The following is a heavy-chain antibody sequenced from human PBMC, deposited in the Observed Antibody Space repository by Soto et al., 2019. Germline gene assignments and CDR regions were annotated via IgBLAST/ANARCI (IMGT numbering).Heavy chain of an antibody. J-gene: IGHJ5*02. V-gene: IGHV4-30-2*01. Sequence: QLQLRKSGSGLVKPSQTLPLPAAVPVGSFSRVGSSWGWFRKPPGKGLEWIGYIYHSGSTYYNPSLKSRVTISVDRSKNQFSLKLNSMTAADTAVYYCARVPTPWGQGTLVTVSS. CDR2: IYHSGST. CDR1: VGSFSRVGSS. CDR3: ARVPTP.